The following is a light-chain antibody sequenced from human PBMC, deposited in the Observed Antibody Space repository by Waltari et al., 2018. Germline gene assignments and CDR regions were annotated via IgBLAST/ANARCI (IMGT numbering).Light chain of an antibody. CDR1: TSTVRRHP. CDR3: AAWDDRLSAVA. J-gene: IGLJ2*01. Sequence: QSVLTQPPSASGTPGQRVTIPCFGSTSTVRRHPLSWYQHLPGTAPKLLIFRNNQRPSGVPDRFSASGSGTSASLAISGLRSEDEALYFCAAWDDRLSAVAFGGGTKLTVL. CDR2: RNN. V-gene: IGLV1-47*01.